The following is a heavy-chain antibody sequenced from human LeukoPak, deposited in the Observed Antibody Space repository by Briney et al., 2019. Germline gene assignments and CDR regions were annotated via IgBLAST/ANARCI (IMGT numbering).Heavy chain of an antibody. CDR2: SYSGGSS. V-gene: IGHV3-53*01. Sequence: GGSLRLSCAASGFTFTTYWMAWVRQAPGKGLEWVSVSYSGGSSYYADSVKGRFTISRDNSKNTLYLQMNSLRAEDTAVYFCAREEHYRRYFALWGRGTLVTVSS. CDR3: AREEHYRRYFAL. D-gene: IGHD3-16*02. CDR1: GFTFTTYW. J-gene: IGHJ2*01.